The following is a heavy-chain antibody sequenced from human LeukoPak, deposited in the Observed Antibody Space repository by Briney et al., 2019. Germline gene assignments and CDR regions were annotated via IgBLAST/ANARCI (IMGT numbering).Heavy chain of an antibody. D-gene: IGHD2-8*01. CDR3: AGKPLYCTNGVCTDY. CDR2: IYTSGST. CDR1: GGSISSGSYY. J-gene: IGHJ4*02. Sequence: SETLSLTCTVSGGSISSGSYYWSWIRQPAGKGLEWIERIYTSGSTNYNPSLKSRVTISVSTSKNQFSLKLSSVTAADTAVYYCAGKPLYCTNGVCTDYCGQGTLVTVSS. V-gene: IGHV4-61*02.